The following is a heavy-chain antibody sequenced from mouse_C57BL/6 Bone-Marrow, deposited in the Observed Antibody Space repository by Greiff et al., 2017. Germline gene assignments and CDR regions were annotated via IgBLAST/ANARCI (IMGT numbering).Heavy chain of an antibody. CDR1: GFNIKNTY. J-gene: IGHJ2*01. D-gene: IGHD2-1*01. Sequence: VQLQQSVAELVRPGASVKLSCTASGFNIKNTYMHWVKQRPEQGLEWIGRIDPADGNTKYAPKFQGKATITADTSSNTAYLQLSSRTSEDTAIYYWAVYGNYKSYFDYWGKGTTLTVSS. V-gene: IGHV14-3*01. CDR2: IDPADGNT. CDR3: AVYGNYKSYFDY.